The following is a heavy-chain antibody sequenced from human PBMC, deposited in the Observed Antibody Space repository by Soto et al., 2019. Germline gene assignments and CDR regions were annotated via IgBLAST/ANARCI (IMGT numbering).Heavy chain of an antibody. CDR3: TNGPYSIFGPPLDH. Sequence: EVQLVESGGDLVQPGRSLRLSCTASGFTFQDYPMHWVRQAPGKGLEWVSGISWSSVDIGYADSVKGRFTISRDNAKNSLYLQMNSLRTEDTAFYYCTNGPYSIFGPPLDHWGQGTLGTVSS. CDR1: GFTFQDYP. CDR2: ISWSSVDI. V-gene: IGHV3-9*01. D-gene: IGHD4-4*01. J-gene: IGHJ4*02.